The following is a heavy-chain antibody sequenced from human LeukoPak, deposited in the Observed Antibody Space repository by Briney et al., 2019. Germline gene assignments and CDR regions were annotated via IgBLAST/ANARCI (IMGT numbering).Heavy chain of an antibody. CDR3: ARAGYYYDSSGYYDAFDI. D-gene: IGHD3-22*01. J-gene: IGHJ3*02. CDR1: GGTFSSYA. V-gene: IGHV1-69*13. CDR2: IIPIFGTA. Sequence: RASVKVSCKASGGTFSSYAISWVRQAPGQGLEWMGGIIPIFGTANYAQKFQGRVTITADESTSTAYMELSSLRSEDTAVYYCARAGYYYDSSGYYDAFDIWGQGTMVTVSS.